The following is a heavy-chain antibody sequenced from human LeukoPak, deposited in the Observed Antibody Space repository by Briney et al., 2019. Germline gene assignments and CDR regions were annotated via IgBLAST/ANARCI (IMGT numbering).Heavy chain of an antibody. V-gene: IGHV4-59*01. CDR3: ASLTTADAFDI. CDR1: GGSISSYY. J-gene: IGHJ3*02. CDR2: IYDSGST. Sequence: SETLSLTCTDSGGSISSYYWSWIRQPPGKGLEWIGYIYDSGSTNYNPSLKRRVTISVDTSKNQFSLKLSSVTAADTAVFYCASLTTADAFDIWGQGTMVTVSS. D-gene: IGHD3-22*01.